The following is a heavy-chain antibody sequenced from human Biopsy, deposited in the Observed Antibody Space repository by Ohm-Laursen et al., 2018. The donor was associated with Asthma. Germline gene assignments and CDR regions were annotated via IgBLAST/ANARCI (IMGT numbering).Heavy chain of an antibody. Sequence: ATVKISCKASGYNFISFAIHWVRQAPGQRLEWMGWVNTGNGDTKYSQKFQGRVTITRDTSASTAYMDLSSLRSEDTAVYYCARTYYDFLTGQVKDVFGVWGQGTMVTVSS. CDR3: ARTYYDFLTGQVKDVFGV. CDR2: VNTGNGDT. CDR1: GYNFISFA. V-gene: IGHV1-3*04. J-gene: IGHJ3*01. D-gene: IGHD3-9*01.